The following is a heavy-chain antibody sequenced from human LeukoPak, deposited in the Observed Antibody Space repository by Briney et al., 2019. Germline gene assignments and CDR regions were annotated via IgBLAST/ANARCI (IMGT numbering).Heavy chain of an antibody. CDR3: TRTVYSTTWERWFDP. Sequence: GRSLRLSCAASGFTFSSYGMHWVRQAPGKGLEWVAIISPDGNDKYYADSVKGRFTISRDNAKNSLYLQMNSLRVEDTAVYYCTRTVYSTTWERWFDPWGQGTLVTVSS. V-gene: IGHV3-30*03. CDR1: GFTFSSYG. CDR2: ISPDGNDK. J-gene: IGHJ5*02. D-gene: IGHD1-26*01.